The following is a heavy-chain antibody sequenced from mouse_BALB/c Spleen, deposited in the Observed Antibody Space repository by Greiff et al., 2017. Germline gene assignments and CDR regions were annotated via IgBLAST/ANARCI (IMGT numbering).Heavy chain of an antibody. J-gene: IGHJ4*01. CDR1: GFTFSSFG. CDR3: ARSSYGKGGYAMDY. D-gene: IGHD2-1*01. Sequence: EVQGVESGGGLVQPGGSRKLSCAASGFTFSSFGMHWVRQAPEKGLEWVAYISSGSSTIYYADTVKGRFTISRDNPKNTLFLQMTSLRSEDTAMYYCARSSYGKGGYAMDYWGQGTSVTVSS. V-gene: IGHV5-17*02. CDR2: ISSGSSTI.